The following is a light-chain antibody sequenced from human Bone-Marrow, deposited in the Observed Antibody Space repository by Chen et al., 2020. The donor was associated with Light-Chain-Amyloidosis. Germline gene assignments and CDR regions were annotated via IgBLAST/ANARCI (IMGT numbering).Light chain of an antibody. CDR3: CSYAGSSTSVV. V-gene: IGLV2-23*02. Sequence: QPALTNPASVSGSPGQPIPISCTGTSSDVGSYNLVSWYQQHPGKAPKLMIYEVSKRPSGVSNRFSGSKSGNTASLTISGLQAEDEADYYCCSYAGSSTSVVFGGGTKLTVL. CDR1: SSDVGSYNL. J-gene: IGLJ2*01. CDR2: EVS.